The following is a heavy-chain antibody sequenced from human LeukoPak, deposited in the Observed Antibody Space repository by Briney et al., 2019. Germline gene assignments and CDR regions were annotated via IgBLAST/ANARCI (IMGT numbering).Heavy chain of an antibody. Sequence: SETLSLTRAVYGGSFSGYYWSWIRQPPGKGLEWIGEINHSGSTNYNPSLKSRVTISVDTSKNQFSLKLSSVTAADTAVYYCARVRKGGYSYGRTYYFDYWGQGTLVTVSS. J-gene: IGHJ4*02. CDR1: GGSFSGYY. V-gene: IGHV4-34*01. D-gene: IGHD5-18*01. CDR2: INHSGST. CDR3: ARVRKGGYSYGRTYYFDY.